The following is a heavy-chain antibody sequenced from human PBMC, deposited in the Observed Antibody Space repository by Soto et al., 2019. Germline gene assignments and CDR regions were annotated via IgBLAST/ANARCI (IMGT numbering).Heavy chain of an antibody. Sequence: SETLSLTCTVSGVSISSFTYYWSWIRQHPGQGLEWIGHSYYSGSTSHNPSLRSRVIISVDTSNNQFTLKLSSVTAADTAVYYGARKSTIEGRYFGTWGQGTLVTV. J-gene: IGHJ4*02. CDR3: ARKSTIEGRYFGT. CDR1: GVSISSFTYY. CDR2: SYYSGST. V-gene: IGHV4-31*03.